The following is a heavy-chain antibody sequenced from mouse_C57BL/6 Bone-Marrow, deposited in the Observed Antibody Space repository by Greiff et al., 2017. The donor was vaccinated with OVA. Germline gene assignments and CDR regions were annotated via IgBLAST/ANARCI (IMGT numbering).Heavy chain of an antibody. CDR3: TTGLTVDY. CDR2: IDPENGDT. CDR1: GFNIKDDY. J-gene: IGHJ2*01. V-gene: IGHV14-4*01. D-gene: IGHD3-1*01. Sequence: VQLKQSGAELVRPGASVKLSCTASGFNIKDDYMHWVKQRPEQGLEWIGWIDPENGDTEYASKFQGKATITADTSSNTAYLQLSSLTSEDTAVYYCTTGLTVDYWGQGTTLTVSS.